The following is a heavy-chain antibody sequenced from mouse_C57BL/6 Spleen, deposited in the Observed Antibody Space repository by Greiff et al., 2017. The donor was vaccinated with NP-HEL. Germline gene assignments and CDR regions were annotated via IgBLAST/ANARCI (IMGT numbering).Heavy chain of an antibody. J-gene: IGHJ4*01. D-gene: IGHD1-1*01. CDR2: IRSKSNNYAT. Sequence: EVQLVESGGGLVQPKGSLKLSCAASGFSFNTYAMNWVRQAPGKGLEWVARIRSKSNNYATYYADSVKDRFTISRDDSESMLYLQMNNLKTEDTAMYYCVRHRYYYGSSSDYAMDYWGQGTSVTVSS. V-gene: IGHV10-1*01. CDR1: GFSFNTYA. CDR3: VRHRYYYGSSSDYAMDY.